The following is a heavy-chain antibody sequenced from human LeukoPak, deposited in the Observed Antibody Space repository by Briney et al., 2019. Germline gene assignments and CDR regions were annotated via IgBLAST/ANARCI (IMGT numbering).Heavy chain of an antibody. CDR2: IYYSGST. J-gene: IGHJ4*02. Sequence: SETLPLTCTVSGGSISSSSYYWGWIRQPPGKGLEWIGSIYYSGSTYYNPSLKSRVTISVDTSKNQFSLKLSSVTAADTAVYYCARVNGDSSGYYSEYYFDYWGQGTLVTVSS. CDR1: GGSISSSSYY. CDR3: ARVNGDSSGYYSEYYFDY. D-gene: IGHD3-22*01. V-gene: IGHV4-39*01.